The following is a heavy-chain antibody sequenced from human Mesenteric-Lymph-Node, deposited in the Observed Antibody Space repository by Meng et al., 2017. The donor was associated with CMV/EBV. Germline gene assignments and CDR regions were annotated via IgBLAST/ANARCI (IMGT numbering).Heavy chain of an antibody. CDR2: IDWDDDK. CDR1: GFSLSTSGMR. Sequence: SGPTLVKPTQTLTLTCTFSGFSLSTSGMRVSWIRQPPGKALEWLARIDWDDDKFYSISLKTRLTISKDTFKNQVVLTMTNMDPVDTATYYCTRMTGDYYGMDVWGQGTTVTVSS. V-gene: IGHV2-70D*14. CDR3: TRMTGDYYGMDV. J-gene: IGHJ6*02.